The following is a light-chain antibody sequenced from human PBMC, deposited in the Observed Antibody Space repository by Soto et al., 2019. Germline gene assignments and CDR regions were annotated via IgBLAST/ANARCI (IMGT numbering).Light chain of an antibody. CDR1: SGHSSYA. V-gene: IGLV4-69*01. CDR3: QTWGTGIQV. Sequence: QLVLTQSPSASASLGASVKLTCTLSSGHSSYAIAWHQQQPEKGPRYLMKLNSDGSHSKGDGIPDRFSGSSSGTERYLIIYSLQTEDEADYYSQTWGTGIQVFGTGTKVTVL. CDR2: LNSDGSH. J-gene: IGLJ1*01.